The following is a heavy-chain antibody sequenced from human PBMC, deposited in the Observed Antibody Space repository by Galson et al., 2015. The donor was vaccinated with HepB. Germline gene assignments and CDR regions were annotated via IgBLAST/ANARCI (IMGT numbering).Heavy chain of an antibody. Sequence: PALVNPSQTLTLTCTFSGFSLRTSGVGGGWIRQPPGKALEWLALIYWDDDKRYSPSLKSRLTITKDTSKNQVVLTMTNMDPVDTATYYCAHRVTMVRGVGAFDYWGQGTLVTVSS. CDR1: GFSLRTSGVG. D-gene: IGHD3-10*01. CDR2: IYWDDDK. V-gene: IGHV2-5*02. J-gene: IGHJ4*02. CDR3: AHRVTMVRGVGAFDY.